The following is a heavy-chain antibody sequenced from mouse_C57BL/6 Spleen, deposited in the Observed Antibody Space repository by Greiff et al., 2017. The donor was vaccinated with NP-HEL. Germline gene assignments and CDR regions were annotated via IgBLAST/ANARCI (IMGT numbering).Heavy chain of an antibody. J-gene: IGHJ2*01. Sequence: QVQLQQSGAELVKPGASVKLSCTASGYNFTEYSIHWVKQRPGQGLEWIGRFYPGSGNTKYNEKFKGKATLTADKSSNTVYLELSSLTSEDSAIYYCARHEGWEYFDYWGQGTTLTVSS. CDR3: ARHEGWEYFDY. V-gene: IGHV1-62-2*01. CDR2: FYPGSGNT. D-gene: IGHD4-1*01. CDR1: GYNFTEYS.